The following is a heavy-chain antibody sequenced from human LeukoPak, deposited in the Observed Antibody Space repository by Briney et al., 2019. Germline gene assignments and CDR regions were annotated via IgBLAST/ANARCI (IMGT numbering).Heavy chain of an antibody. CDR1: GYTFSTYW. Sequence: GESLKISCEAFGYTFSTYWVGWVRQVPGKGLEWMGPIYPGDSETKYSPSFEGQITISADKSISTAYLQWSSLKASDTAMYYCARHLFGAAGPDYWGQGTLVTVSS. D-gene: IGHD3-16*01. J-gene: IGHJ4*02. CDR2: IYPGDSET. CDR3: ARHLFGAAGPDY. V-gene: IGHV5-51*01.